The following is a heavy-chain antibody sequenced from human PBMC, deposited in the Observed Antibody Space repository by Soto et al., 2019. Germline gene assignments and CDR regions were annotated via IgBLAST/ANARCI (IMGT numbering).Heavy chain of an antibody. V-gene: IGHV3-7*01. D-gene: IGHD3-16*02. CDR2: LKQDGSEK. CDR1: GFTFSSYW. Sequence: GWSLRLSCAASGFTFSSYWMSWVRQAPGKGLEWVANLKQDGSEKYYVDSVKGRFTISRDNAKNSLYLQMNSLRAEDTAVYYCARYLTYDYIWGSYRSWGYFDYWGQGTLVTVSS. J-gene: IGHJ4*02. CDR3: ARYLTYDYIWGSYRSWGYFDY.